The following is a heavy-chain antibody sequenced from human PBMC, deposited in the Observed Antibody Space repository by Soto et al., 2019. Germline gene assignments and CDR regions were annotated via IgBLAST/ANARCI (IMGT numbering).Heavy chain of an antibody. CDR3: AREGSILSGPYYYAMDV. D-gene: IGHD6-6*01. Sequence: SQTLSLTCAISGDSVSSNSAAWNWIRQSPSRGLEWLGRTYYRSKWYNDYAVSVKSRITINPDTSKNQFSLQLNSVTPEDTAVYYCAREGSILSGPYYYAMDVWGQGPTVTLYS. CDR1: GDSVSSNSAA. CDR2: TYYRSKWYN. J-gene: IGHJ6*02. V-gene: IGHV6-1*01.